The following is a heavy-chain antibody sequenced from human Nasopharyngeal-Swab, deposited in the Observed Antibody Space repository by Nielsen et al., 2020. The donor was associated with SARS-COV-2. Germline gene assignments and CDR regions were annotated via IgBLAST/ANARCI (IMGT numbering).Heavy chain of an antibody. V-gene: IGHV3-21*01. CDR1: GFTFSSYS. CDR2: ISSSSSYI. CDR3: ARDRRPSSGWYSSAFDI. J-gene: IGHJ3*02. D-gene: IGHD6-19*01. Sequence: GESLKIYCAASGFTFSSYSMNWVRQAPGKGLEWVSSISSSSSYIYYADSVKGRFTISRDNAKNSLYLQMNSLRAEDTAVYYCARDRRPSSGWYSSAFDIWGQGTMVTVSS.